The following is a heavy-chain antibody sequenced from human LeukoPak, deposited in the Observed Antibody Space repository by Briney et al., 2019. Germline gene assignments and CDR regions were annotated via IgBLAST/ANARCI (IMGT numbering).Heavy chain of an antibody. CDR2: IWSDGSNK. J-gene: IGHJ4*02. CDR3: ARDRSVSYTDY. V-gene: IGHV3-33*01. D-gene: IGHD1-26*01. Sequence: GRSLRLSCAASGFTFSSYGMHWVRQAPGKGLEWVAVIWSDGSNKYYADSVKGRFTISRDNSKNTLYLQMNSLRAEDTAVYYCARDRSVSYTDYWGQGTLVTVSS. CDR1: GFTFSSYG.